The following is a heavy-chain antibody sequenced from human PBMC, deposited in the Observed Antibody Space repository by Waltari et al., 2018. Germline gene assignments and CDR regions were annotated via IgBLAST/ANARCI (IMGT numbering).Heavy chain of an antibody. D-gene: IGHD3-10*01. CDR2: ISYDGSNK. CDR1: GFTFSSYA. J-gene: IGHJ6*02. Sequence: QVQLVESGGGVVQPGRSLRLSCAASGFTFSSYAMHWVRQAPGKGLEWVAVISYDGSNKYDADSVKGRFTISRDNSKNTLYLQMNSLRAEDTAVYYCARESWSDYGPAHYYYGMDVWGQGTTVTVSS. CDR3: ARESWSDYGPAHYYYGMDV. V-gene: IGHV3-30*01.